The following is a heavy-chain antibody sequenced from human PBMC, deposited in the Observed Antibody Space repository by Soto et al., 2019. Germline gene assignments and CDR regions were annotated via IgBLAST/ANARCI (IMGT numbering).Heavy chain of an antibody. CDR3: AKAPGYSSGWPGNYFDY. CDR2: IKQDGSEK. J-gene: IGHJ4*02. V-gene: IGHV3-7*03. Sequence: AGGSLRLSCAASGFTFSSYWMSWVRQAPGKGLEWVANIKQDGSEKYYVDSVKGRFTISRDNAKNSLYLQMNSLRAEDTAVYYCAKAPGYSSGWPGNYFDYWGQGTLVTVSS. CDR1: GFTFSSYW. D-gene: IGHD6-19*01.